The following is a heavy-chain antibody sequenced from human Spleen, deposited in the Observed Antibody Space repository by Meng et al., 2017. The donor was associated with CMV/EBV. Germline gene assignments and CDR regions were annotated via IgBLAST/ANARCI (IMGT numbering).Heavy chain of an antibody. V-gene: IGHV3-23*01. CDR3: AKDRGGDGYNNFDY. CDR1: GFTFRSFA. J-gene: IGHJ4*02. Sequence: GGSLRLSCAASGFTFRSFAMTWVRQAPGRGLEWVSGISSSGGSTYYADSVKGRFTISRDNSKNTLHLRMISLRAEDTAVYYCAKDRGGDGYNNFDYWGQGTLVTVSS. D-gene: IGHD5-24*01. CDR2: ISSSGGST.